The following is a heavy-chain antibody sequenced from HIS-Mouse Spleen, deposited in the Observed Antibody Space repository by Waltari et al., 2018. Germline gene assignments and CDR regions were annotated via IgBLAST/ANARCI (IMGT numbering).Heavy chain of an antibody. V-gene: IGHV4-31*03. CDR3: ARSPYYDFWSGYSDNWFDP. Sequence: QVQLQESGPGLVKPSQTLSLTCTVSGGSISSGGYYWSWIRQHPGKGLEWIGYIYYSGRTLHHPAPKGRVTISVDTSKNQFSLKLSSVTAADTAVYYCARSPYYDFWSGYSDNWFDPWGQGTLVTVSS. D-gene: IGHD3-3*01. CDR1: GGSISSGGYY. CDR2: IYYSGRT. J-gene: IGHJ5*02.